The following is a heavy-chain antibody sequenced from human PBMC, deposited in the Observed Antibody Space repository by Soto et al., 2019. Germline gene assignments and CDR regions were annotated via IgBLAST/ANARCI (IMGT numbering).Heavy chain of an antibody. V-gene: IGHV3-23*01. Sequence: ETLSLTCTVSGGSISSGGYYWSWVRQAPGKGLEWVSAISGSGGSTYYADSVKGRFTISRDNSKNTLYLQMNSLRAEDTAVYYCAKDRIAVAVDFDYWGQGTLVTVSS. J-gene: IGHJ4*02. CDR1: GGSISSGGYY. D-gene: IGHD6-19*01. CDR3: AKDRIAVAVDFDY. CDR2: ISGSGGST.